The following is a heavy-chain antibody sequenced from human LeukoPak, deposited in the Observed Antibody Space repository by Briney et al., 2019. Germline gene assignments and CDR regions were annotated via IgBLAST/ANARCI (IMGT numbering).Heavy chain of an antibody. D-gene: IGHD3-3*02. V-gene: IGHV4-39*07. CDR1: GGSTSSISYY. J-gene: IGHJ4*02. CDR3: AGELEYYFDY. CDR2: IYYSGST. Sequence: SETLSLTCTVSGGSTSSISYYWGWIRQPPGKGLEWIGSIYYSGSTSYNMSLKSRVTISVDTAKNQFSLKLSSVTAADTAVYYCAGELEYYFDYWGQGTLVTVSS.